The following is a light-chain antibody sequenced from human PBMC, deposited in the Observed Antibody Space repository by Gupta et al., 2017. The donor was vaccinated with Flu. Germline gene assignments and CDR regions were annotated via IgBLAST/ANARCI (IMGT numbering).Light chain of an antibody. CDR3: QQDDGSQGT. J-gene: IGKJ4*01. CDR2: GAS. CDR1: RSISSTY. V-gene: IGKV3-20*01. Sequence: EIVLTQSPDTLSLSPGERATLSCRASRSISSTYLAWYQQKPGQAPRLLIYGASTRATGIPDRFSGSGSGTDFTLSISRLELEDLAVYYCQQDDGSQGTFGGGTKVEI.